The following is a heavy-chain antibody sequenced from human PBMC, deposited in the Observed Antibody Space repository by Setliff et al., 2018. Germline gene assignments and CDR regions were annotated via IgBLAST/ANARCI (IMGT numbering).Heavy chain of an antibody. V-gene: IGHV4-38-2*01. CDR3: SRLVRYCTTTTCQRLSGGEY. J-gene: IGHJ4*02. Sequence: PSETLSLTCAVSGYSISSGFSWVWIRQSPGKGLEWIGYIYNSGSTNYNPSLKSRVTISVDTSRNQISLTLSSVTAADTAVYYCSRLVRYCTTTTCQRLSGGEYWGQGTLVTVSS. D-gene: IGHD2-8*01. CDR2: IYNSGST. CDR1: GYSISSGFS.